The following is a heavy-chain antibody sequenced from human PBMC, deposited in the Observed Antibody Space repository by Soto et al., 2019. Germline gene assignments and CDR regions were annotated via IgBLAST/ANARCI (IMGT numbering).Heavy chain of an antibody. CDR2: VNPILSMS. D-gene: IGHD3-10*01. J-gene: IGHJ4*02. V-gene: IGHV1-69*02. Sequence: QVQLVQSGAEVKSAGSSVKVSCKASGDTFNFYSINWVRQAPGLGLEWVGRVNPILSMSNYAQRFQGRVTMTADKSTGTAYMELRSMRSEDTAIYYCASNYGSGYLAFDSWGQGALVTVSS. CDR1: GDTFNFYS. CDR3: ASNYGSGYLAFDS.